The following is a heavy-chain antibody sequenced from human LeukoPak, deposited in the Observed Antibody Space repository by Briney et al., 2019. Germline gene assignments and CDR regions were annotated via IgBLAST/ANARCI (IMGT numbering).Heavy chain of an antibody. CDR3: AKDRGPIVVVIKDPYYFDY. D-gene: IGHD3-22*01. Sequence: GGSLRLSCAASGFTFSSYGMHWVRQAPGKGLEWVAVISYDGSNKYYADSVRGRFTISRDNSKNTLYLQMNSLRAEDTAVYYCAKDRGPIVVVIKDPYYFDYWGQGTLVTVSS. CDR2: ISYDGSNK. CDR1: GFTFSSYG. J-gene: IGHJ4*02. V-gene: IGHV3-30*18.